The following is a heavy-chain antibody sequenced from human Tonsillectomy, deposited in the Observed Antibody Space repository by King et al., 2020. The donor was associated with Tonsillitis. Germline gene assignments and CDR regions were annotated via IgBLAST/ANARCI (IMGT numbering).Heavy chain of an antibody. V-gene: IGHV3-30*18. Sequence: VQLVESGGGVVQPGRSLRLSCAASGFTFSSYGMHWVRQAPGKGREWVAVISHDGSNKYHADSVKGRFTISRDNSKSTLYLQMNSLGAEGTAVYYCAKDAPAYYDYVWGSYRPNHYFDYWGQGTLVTVSS. D-gene: IGHD3-16*01. CDR2: ISHDGSNK. J-gene: IGHJ4*02. CDR3: AKDAPAYYDYVWGSYRPNHYFDY. CDR1: GFTFSSYG.